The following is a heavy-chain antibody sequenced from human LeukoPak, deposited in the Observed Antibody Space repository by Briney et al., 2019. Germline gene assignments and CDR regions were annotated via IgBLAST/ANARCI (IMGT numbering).Heavy chain of an antibody. D-gene: IGHD3-22*01. J-gene: IGHJ4*02. CDR3: AKRDSSGFYYFHY. CDR1: GFTVSSNY. CDR2: ITRGDAVT. V-gene: IGHV3-23*01. Sequence: GGSLRLSCEASGFTVSSNYMSWVRQAPGKGLEWVSTITRGDAVTHYADSVKGRFTISRDNSRNTVYLQMNSLRAEDTAVYYCAKRDSSGFYYFHYWGQGTLVTVSS.